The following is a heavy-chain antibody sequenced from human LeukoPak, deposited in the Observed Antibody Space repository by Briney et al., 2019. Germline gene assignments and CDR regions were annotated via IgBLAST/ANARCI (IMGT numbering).Heavy chain of an antibody. D-gene: IGHD3-22*01. CDR2: INPSGGST. CDR3: ARESEYYDSSGSDY. V-gene: IGHV1-46*01. Sequence: GASVKVSCKASGYTFTSYYMHWVRQAPGQGLEWMGIINPSGGSTSYAQKLQGRVTMTTDTSTSTAYMELRSLRSDDTAVYYCARESEYYDSSGSDYWGQGTLVTVSS. J-gene: IGHJ4*02. CDR1: GYTFTSYY.